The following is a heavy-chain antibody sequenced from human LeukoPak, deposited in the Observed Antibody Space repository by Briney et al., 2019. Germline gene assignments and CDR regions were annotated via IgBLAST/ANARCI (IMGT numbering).Heavy chain of an antibody. Sequence: GALRLSCAASGFTVSSNYMSWVRQAPGKGLEWVSVIYSGGSTYYADSVKGRFTISRDNSKNTLYLQMNSLRAEDTAVYYCARDSREKSSDSSGYYPYCFDYWGQGTLVTVSS. J-gene: IGHJ4*02. CDR3: ARDSREKSSDSSGYYPYCFDY. V-gene: IGHV3-66*01. D-gene: IGHD3-22*01. CDR1: GFTVSSNY. CDR2: IYSGGST.